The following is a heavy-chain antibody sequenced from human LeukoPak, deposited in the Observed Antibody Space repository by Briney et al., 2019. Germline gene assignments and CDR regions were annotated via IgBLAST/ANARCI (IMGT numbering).Heavy chain of an antibody. Sequence: SVKGRFTISRDNSKNTLYLQMTSLRAEDAAVYYCAREYRDGFDIWGQGTMVTVSS. V-gene: IGHV3-30*01. J-gene: IGHJ3*02. CDR3: AREYRDGFDI. D-gene: IGHD3-16*02.